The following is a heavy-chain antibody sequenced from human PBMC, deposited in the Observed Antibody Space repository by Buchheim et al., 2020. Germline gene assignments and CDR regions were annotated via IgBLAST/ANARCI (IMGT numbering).Heavy chain of an antibody. CDR2: ISTSGGNT. V-gene: IGHV3-23*01. J-gene: IGHJ4*02. D-gene: IGHD3-10*01. CDR1: GFTFSSYG. CDR3: AKGRRELLYYFDN. Sequence: EVQLLESGGGLVQPGGSLRLSCAASGFTFSSYGINWVRQAPGKGLEWVSAISTSGGNTYYADSVKGRFTISRDNSKNTLYLQMNSLRAEDTAVYYCAKGRRELLYYFDNWGQGTL.